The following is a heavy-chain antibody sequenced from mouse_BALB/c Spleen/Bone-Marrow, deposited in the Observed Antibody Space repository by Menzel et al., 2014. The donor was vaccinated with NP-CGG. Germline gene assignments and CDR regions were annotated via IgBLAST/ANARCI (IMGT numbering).Heavy chain of an antibody. CDR1: GFNIKDTY. Sequence: VQLKQSGAELVKPGASVKLSCTASGFNIKDTYMHWVKQRPEQGLEWIERIDPANGNTKYDPKFQGKATITADTSSNTAYLQLSSLTSEDTAVYFCARAYYGNYPYAMDYWGQGTSVTVSS. CDR2: IDPANGNT. CDR3: ARAYYGNYPYAMDY. D-gene: IGHD2-10*01. J-gene: IGHJ4*01. V-gene: IGHV14-3*02.